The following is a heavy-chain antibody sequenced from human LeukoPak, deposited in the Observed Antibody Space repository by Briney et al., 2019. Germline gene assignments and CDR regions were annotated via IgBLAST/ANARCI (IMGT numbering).Heavy chain of an antibody. V-gene: IGHV3-7*01. Sequence: GGSLRLSCAASGFTFSSYWMSWVRQAPGKGLEWVANIKQDGSEKYYVDSVKGRFTISRDNAKNSLYLQMNSLRAEDTAVHYCARGVTGTTPRNNWSDPWGQGTLVTVSS. CDR3: ARGVTGTTPRNNWSDP. J-gene: IGHJ5*02. CDR1: GFTFSSYW. D-gene: IGHD1-7*01. CDR2: IKQDGSEK.